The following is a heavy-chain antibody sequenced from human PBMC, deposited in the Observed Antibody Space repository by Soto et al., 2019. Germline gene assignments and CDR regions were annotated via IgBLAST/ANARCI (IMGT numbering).Heavy chain of an antibody. V-gene: IGHV1-18*01. Sequence: QVQLVQSGAEVKKPGASVKVSCKAAGYTCTSYAISWVRQAPGQGLEWMGWISAYNGNTNYAQKLQGRVTMTTDKSTSTASMQLRSLKADDTAVYYCAREVIAAAGTVVDYWGQGTLVTVSS. CDR2: ISAYNGNT. J-gene: IGHJ4*02. D-gene: IGHD6-13*01. CDR3: AREVIAAAGTVVDY. CDR1: GYTCTSYA.